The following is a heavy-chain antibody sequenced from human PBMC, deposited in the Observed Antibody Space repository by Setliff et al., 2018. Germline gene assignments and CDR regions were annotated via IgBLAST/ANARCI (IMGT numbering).Heavy chain of an antibody. CDR1: GYVFTSYG. Sequence: ASVKVSCKASGYVFTSYGISWVRQAPGQGLEWMGWINAVSGNTKYSQKFQGRVTMTTDTYTSTANMELRSLRSDDTAVYYCVRAPPTVVIPPGRAFFDPWGQGTLVTVS. CDR2: INAVSGNT. D-gene: IGHD2-2*01. J-gene: IGHJ5*02. V-gene: IGHV1-18*01. CDR3: VRAPPTVVIPPGRAFFDP.